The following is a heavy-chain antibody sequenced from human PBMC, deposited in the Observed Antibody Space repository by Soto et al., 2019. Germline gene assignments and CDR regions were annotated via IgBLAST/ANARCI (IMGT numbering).Heavy chain of an antibody. CDR3: AKDLPEDLVLMVYAHYYYYNMDV. Sequence: PGGSLRLSCAASGFSFSGYAMSWVRQAPGNGLEWVSGISGSGSRTYYADSVKGRFTISRDNPKNTLYLQMNSLRAEDTAVYYCAKDLPEDLVLMVYAHYYYYNMDVWGQGTTVTVSS. CDR1: GFSFSGYA. D-gene: IGHD2-8*01. J-gene: IGHJ6*02. CDR2: ISGSGSRT. V-gene: IGHV3-23*01.